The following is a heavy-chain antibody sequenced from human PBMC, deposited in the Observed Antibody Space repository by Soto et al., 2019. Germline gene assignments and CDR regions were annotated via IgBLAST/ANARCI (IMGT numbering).Heavy chain of an antibody. CDR3: AREFSKMGYGMDV. CDR1: GGSISSGGYY. D-gene: IGHD3-16*01. V-gene: IGHV4-31*03. Sequence: TLSLTCTVSGGSISSGGYYWSWIRQHPGKRLEWIGYIYYSGSTYYNPSLKSRVTISVDTSKNQFSLKLSSVTAADTAVYYCAREFSKMGYGMDVWGQGTTVTVSS. J-gene: IGHJ6*02. CDR2: IYYSGST.